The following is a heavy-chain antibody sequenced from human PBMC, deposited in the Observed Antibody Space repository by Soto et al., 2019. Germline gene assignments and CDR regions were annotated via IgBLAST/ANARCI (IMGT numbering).Heavy chain of an antibody. CDR2: INAGNGNT. CDR1: GYTFTSYA. CDR3: TREGSAPYYYYGMDV. V-gene: IGHV1-3*01. D-gene: IGHD3-10*01. J-gene: IGHJ6*02. Sequence: GASVKVSCKASGYTFTSYAMHWVRQAPGQRLEWMGWINAGNGNTKYSQKFQGRVTMTADTSTSTAYMELRSLRSDDTAVYYCTREGSAPYYYYGMDVWGQGTTVTVSS.